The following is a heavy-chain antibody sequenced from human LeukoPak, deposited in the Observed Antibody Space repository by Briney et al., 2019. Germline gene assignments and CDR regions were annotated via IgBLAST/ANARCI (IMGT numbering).Heavy chain of an antibody. D-gene: IGHD6-6*01. V-gene: IGHV1-69*06. CDR1: GGTFSSYA. Sequence: SVKVSCKASGGTFSSYAISWVRQSPGQGLEWMGGIIPIFGTANYAQKFQGRVTITADKSTSTAYMELSSLRSEDTAVYYCAIEYSSSSVWFDPWGQGTLVTVSS. CDR3: AIEYSSSSVWFDP. CDR2: IIPIFGTA. J-gene: IGHJ5*02.